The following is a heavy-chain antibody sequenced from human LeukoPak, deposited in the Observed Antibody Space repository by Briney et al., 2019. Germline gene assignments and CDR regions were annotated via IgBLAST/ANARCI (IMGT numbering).Heavy chain of an antibody. J-gene: IGHJ4*02. Sequence: PAHCLSLTCTLSSGSLSSSSYWSAWIREPPWNGPQLFGNMMYSGNTYHNPPLKSRVITSADTSKNPFSLKLNTVTAADTAVYYCARLPLFDSSGYYTIWGQGTLVTVSS. D-gene: IGHD3-22*01. CDR1: SGSLSSSSYW. CDR2: MMYSGNT. V-gene: IGHV4-39*01. CDR3: ARLPLFDSSGYYTI.